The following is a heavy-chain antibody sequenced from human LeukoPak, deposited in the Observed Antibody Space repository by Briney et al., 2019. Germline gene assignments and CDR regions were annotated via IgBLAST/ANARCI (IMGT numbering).Heavy chain of an antibody. CDR1: GFTFSSYG. V-gene: IGHV3-33*01. J-gene: IGHJ4*02. CDR2: IWYDGSNK. Sequence: GALSLSCAASGFTFSSYGMHCVRQAPGKGLEWVAVIWYDGSNKYYADSVKGRFTISRDNSKNTLYLQMNSLRAEDTAVYYCAREFSSGWPDYWGQGTLVTVSS. D-gene: IGHD6-19*01. CDR3: AREFSSGWPDY.